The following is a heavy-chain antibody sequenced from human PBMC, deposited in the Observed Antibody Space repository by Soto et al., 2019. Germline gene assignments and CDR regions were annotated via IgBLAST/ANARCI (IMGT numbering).Heavy chain of an antibody. CDR2: TIAMSGTV. CDR1: GGTFSDYV. CDR3: AREAGYNWFDP. V-gene: IGHV1-69*01. Sequence: QVQLVQSGSEVKRPGSSVRVSCKAVGGTFSDYVISWVRQAPGQGLEWMGGTIAMSGTVNNAQKFQDRVTITAAESTSTAYMELSSLRSEDTAIDYCAREAGYNWFDPWGQGTLVTVSS. J-gene: IGHJ5*02. D-gene: IGHD6-13*01.